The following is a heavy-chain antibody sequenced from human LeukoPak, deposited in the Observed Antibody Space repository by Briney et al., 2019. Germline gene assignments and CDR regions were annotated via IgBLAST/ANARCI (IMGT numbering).Heavy chain of an antibody. V-gene: IGHV3-21*01. Sequence: GGSLRLSCAASGFTFSSYAMSWVRQAPGKGLEWVSSISSGSSYIYYADSVKGRFTISRDNAKNSLYLQMNSLRAEDTAVYYCARENRAAAGTFDYWGQGTLVTVSS. D-gene: IGHD6-13*01. J-gene: IGHJ4*02. CDR2: ISSGSSYI. CDR1: GFTFSSYA. CDR3: ARENRAAAGTFDY.